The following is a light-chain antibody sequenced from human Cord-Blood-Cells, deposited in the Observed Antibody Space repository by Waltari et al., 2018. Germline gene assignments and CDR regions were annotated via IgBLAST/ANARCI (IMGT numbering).Light chain of an antibody. J-gene: IGKJ5*01. CDR3: QQYYSTLIT. V-gene: IGKV4-1*01. CDR2: WAS. Sequence: DIVMTQSPDSLAVSLGDRATINCKSSQSVLYSSNNKNYLAWYQQKPGQPPKLLIYWASTRESGVPDRFSGSGSGTDFTLTISSLQAEDVAVYYCQQYYSTLITFGQGTRLEIK. CDR1: QSVLYSSNNKNY.